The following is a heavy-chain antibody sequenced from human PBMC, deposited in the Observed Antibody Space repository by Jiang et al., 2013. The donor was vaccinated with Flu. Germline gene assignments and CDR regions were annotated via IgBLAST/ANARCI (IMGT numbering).Heavy chain of an antibody. Sequence: LLKPSETLSLTCTVSGGSISSYYWSWIRQPPGKGLEWIGYIYYSGSTNYNPSLKSRVTISVDTSKNQFSLKLSSVTAADTAVYYCARGNRWLHAFDIWGQGTMVTVSS. CDR2: IYYSGST. D-gene: IGHD5-24*01. V-gene: IGHV4-59*01. CDR3: ARGNRWLHAFDI. J-gene: IGHJ3*02. CDR1: GGSISSYY.